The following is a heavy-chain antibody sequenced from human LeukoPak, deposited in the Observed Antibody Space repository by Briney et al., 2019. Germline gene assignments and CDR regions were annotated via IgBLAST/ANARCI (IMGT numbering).Heavy chain of an antibody. CDR3: ARTRLTFGGVIVPPVFDY. CDR1: GFTFSSYG. D-gene: IGHD3-16*02. J-gene: IGHJ4*02. Sequence: GGSLRLSCAASGFTFSSYGMHWVRQAPGKGLEWVSSISSSSSYIYYADSVKGRFTISRDNAKNSLYLQMNSLRAEDTAVYYCARTRLTFGGVIVPPVFDYWGQGTLVTVSS. V-gene: IGHV3-21*01. CDR2: ISSSSSYI.